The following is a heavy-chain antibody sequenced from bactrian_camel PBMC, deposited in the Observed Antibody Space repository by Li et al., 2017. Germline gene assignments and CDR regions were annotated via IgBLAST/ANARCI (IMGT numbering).Heavy chain of an antibody. D-gene: IGHD5*01. V-gene: IGHV3S40*01. CDR1: GFTFRIAD. CDR3: AKDRQYYGLAVAGDFGY. J-gene: IGHJ6*01. CDR2: INSRTDDTT. Sequence: DVQLVESGGGLVQPGGSLRLSCAASGFTFRIADMSWIRQAPGKGLGWVSGINSRTDDTTVYAESVKGRFTISRDNAKNTLYLQLNSLKTEDTAMYYCAKDRQYYGLAVAGDFGYWGQGTQVTVS.